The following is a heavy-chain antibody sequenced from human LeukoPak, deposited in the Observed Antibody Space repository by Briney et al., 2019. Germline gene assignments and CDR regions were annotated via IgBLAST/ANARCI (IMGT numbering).Heavy chain of an antibody. D-gene: IGHD3-22*01. Sequence: PGGSLRLSCEASGFTFSSYAMHWVRKAPGKGLEWVAVISYDGSNKYYADSVKGRFTISRDNSKNTLYLQMNSLRAEDTAVYYCARVPITMIDPRGAFDIWGQGTMVTVSS. CDR3: ARVPITMIDPRGAFDI. J-gene: IGHJ3*02. CDR2: ISYDGSNK. CDR1: GFTFSSYA. V-gene: IGHV3-30-3*01.